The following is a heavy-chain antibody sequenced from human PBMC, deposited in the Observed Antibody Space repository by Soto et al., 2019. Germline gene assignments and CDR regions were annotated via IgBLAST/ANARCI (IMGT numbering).Heavy chain of an antibody. CDR1: GYAFTTYG. D-gene: IGHD4-17*01. J-gene: IGHJ4*02. Sequence: QVHLVQSGAEVKKPGASVTVSCKGSGYAFTTYGITWVRPAPGQGREWMGWISAHNGNTNYAQKLQGRVTVTRDTSTSTAYMELRSLRPDDTAVYYCATGTYGDYWGQGDLVTVSS. V-gene: IGHV1-18*01. CDR2: ISAHNGNT. CDR3: ATGTYGDY.